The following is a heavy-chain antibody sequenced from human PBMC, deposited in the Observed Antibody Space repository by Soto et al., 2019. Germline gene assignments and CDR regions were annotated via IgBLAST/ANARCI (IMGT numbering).Heavy chain of an antibody. V-gene: IGHV4-59*12. J-gene: IGHJ6*02. CDR3: ARDRGKYDILTGYSNYYYGMDV. D-gene: IGHD3-9*01. CDR2: IHYSGST. Sequence: SETLSLTCTVSGGSISSYYWSWIRQPPGKGLEWIGSIHYSGSTHYNPSLQSRVTISGDASKNQFSLKLSSVTAADTAVYYCARDRGKYDILTGYSNYYYGMDVWGQGTTVTVSS. CDR1: GGSISSYY.